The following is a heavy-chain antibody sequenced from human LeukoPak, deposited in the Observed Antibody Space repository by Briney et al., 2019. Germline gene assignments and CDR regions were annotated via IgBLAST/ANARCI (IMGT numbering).Heavy chain of an antibody. D-gene: IGHD2-2*01. CDR1: GFTFSSYA. Sequence: PGRSLRLSCAASGFTFSSYAMHWVRQAPGKGLEWVAVISYDGSTKYYADSVKGRFTISRDNSKSTVNLQMNSLRAEDTAVYYCARDQASSSSSPYWGQGTLVTVSS. CDR3: ARDQASSSSSPY. CDR2: ISYDGSTK. V-gene: IGHV3-30-3*01. J-gene: IGHJ4*02.